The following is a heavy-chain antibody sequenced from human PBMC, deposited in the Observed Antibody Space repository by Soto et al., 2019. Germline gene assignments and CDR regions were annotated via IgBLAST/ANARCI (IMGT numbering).Heavy chain of an antibody. Sequence: SETLSLTCTVSGGSISSYYWSWIRQPPGKGLEWIGYIYYSGSTNYNPSLKSRVTISVDTSKNQFSLKLSSVTAADTAVYYCARRKDIVVVPAAIFEGIYYYYYMDVWGKGTTVTVSS. D-gene: IGHD2-2*02. CDR2: IYYSGST. J-gene: IGHJ6*03. CDR1: GGSISSYY. V-gene: IGHV4-59*01. CDR3: ARRKDIVVVPAAIFEGIYYYYYMDV.